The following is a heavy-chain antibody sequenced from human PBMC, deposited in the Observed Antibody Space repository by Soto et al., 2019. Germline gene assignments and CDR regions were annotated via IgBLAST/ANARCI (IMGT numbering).Heavy chain of an antibody. J-gene: IGHJ6*02. CDR3: ASHSSLRGYCISTSCYGYYYGMDV. V-gene: IGHV1-69*12. D-gene: IGHD2-2*01. CDR1: GGTFSSYA. Sequence: QVQLVQSGAEVKKPGSSVKVSCKASGGTFSSYAISWVRQAPGQGLEWMGGIIPIFGTADYAQKFQGRVTITADESTRTAYMELSSLRFEDTVVYYCASHSSLRGYCISTSCYGYYYGMDVWGQGTTVTVSS. CDR2: IIPIFGTA.